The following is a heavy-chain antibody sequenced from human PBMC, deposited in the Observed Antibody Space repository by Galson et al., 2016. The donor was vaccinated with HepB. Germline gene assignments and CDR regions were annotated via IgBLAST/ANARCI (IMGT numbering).Heavy chain of an antibody. J-gene: IGHJ6*04. V-gene: IGHV4-34*01. D-gene: IGHD5-18*01. CDR1: GGSFSGYY. CDR3: ARGRGGHSYGLDYYYGMDV. CDR2: INHSGIT. Sequence: ETLSLTCAVYGGSFSGYYWCWIRQPPGEGLEWTGEINHSGITFYNPSLKSRFTISVDTSKNQFSLRLTSLTAADTAVYYCARGRGGHSYGLDYYYGMDVWGKGTTVTVSS.